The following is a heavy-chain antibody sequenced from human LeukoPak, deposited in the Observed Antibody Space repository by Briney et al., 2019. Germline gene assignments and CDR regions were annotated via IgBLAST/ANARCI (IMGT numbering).Heavy chain of an antibody. V-gene: IGHV4-34*01. CDR3: ATVKEVMPYFDY. Sequence: SETLSLTCAVYGGSFSGYYWSWIRQPPGKGLEWIGEINHSGSTNYNPSLKSRVTISVDTSKNQFSLKLSSVTAADTAVYYCATVKEVMPYFDYWGQGTLVTVSS. J-gene: IGHJ4*02. D-gene: IGHD2-21*01. CDR1: GGSFSGYY. CDR2: INHSGST.